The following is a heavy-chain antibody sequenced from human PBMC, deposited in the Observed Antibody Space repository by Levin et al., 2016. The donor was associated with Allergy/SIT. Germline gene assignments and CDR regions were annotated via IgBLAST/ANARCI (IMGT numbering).Heavy chain of an antibody. J-gene: IGHJ6*02. D-gene: IGHD3-10*01. CDR2: ISSSSSTI. V-gene: IGHV3-48*01. Sequence: WIRQPPGKGLEWVSYISSSSSTIYYADSVKGRFTISRDNAKNSLYLQMNSLRAEDTAVYYCARGPGILWFGDIPIPQIHFYYYYGMDVWGQGTTVTVSS. CDR3: ARGPGILWFGDIPIPQIHFYYYYGMDV.